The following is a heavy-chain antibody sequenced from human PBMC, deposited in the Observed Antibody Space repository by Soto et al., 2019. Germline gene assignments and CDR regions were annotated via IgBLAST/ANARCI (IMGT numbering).Heavy chain of an antibody. CDR2: IIPISDTT. Sequence: QVQLVKSGAEVKKPGSSVKVSCKAYGGTFSSYAIGWVRQAPGQGLEWMGGIIPISDTTNYAQKFQGRVTITADESTSTAYMELSSLRSEDTAVYYCARSQGSSTSLEIYYYYYYGMDVWGQGTTVTVSS. CDR3: ARSQGSSTSLEIYYYYYYGMDV. CDR1: GGTFSSYA. V-gene: IGHV1-69*01. J-gene: IGHJ6*02. D-gene: IGHD2-2*01.